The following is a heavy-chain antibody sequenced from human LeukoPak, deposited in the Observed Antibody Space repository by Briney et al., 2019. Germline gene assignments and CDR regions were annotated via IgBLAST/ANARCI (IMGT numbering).Heavy chain of an antibody. CDR2: IHYSGST. CDR3: ARGLESWFDP. J-gene: IGHJ5*02. D-gene: IGHD1-1*01. CDR1: GGSISSDC. Sequence: SETLSLACTVSGGSISSDCWSWIRQPPGKGLEWIGYIHYSGSTDYNPSLKSRVTISVDRSKNQFSLKLSPVTAADTAVYYCARGLESWFDPWGQGTLLTVSS. V-gene: IGHV4-59*12.